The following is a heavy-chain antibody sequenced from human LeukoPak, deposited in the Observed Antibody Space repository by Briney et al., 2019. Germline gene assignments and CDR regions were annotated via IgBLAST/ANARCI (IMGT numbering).Heavy chain of an antibody. CDR2: ISYDGSNK. CDR1: GFTSSSYA. D-gene: IGHD6-13*01. CDR3: AKVYGIAAAGTVPNYFDY. V-gene: IGHV3-30-3*01. Sequence: GGSLRLSCAASGFTSSSYAMHWVRQAPGKGLEWVAVISYDGSNKYYADSVKGRFTISRDNSKNTLYLQMNSLRAEDTAVYYCAKVYGIAAAGTVPNYFDYWGQGTLVTVSS. J-gene: IGHJ4*02.